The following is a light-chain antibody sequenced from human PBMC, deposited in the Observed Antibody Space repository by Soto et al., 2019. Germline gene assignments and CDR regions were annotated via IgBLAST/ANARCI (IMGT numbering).Light chain of an antibody. CDR3: SSYTSSSTLGV. CDR1: SSDVGGYNY. J-gene: IGLJ1*01. V-gene: IGLV2-14*01. Sequence: QSVLTQPASVSVYPGQSITISCTGTSSDVGGYNYVSWYQQHPGKAPKLMIYDVSNRPSGVSNRFSGSKSGNTASLTISGLQAEDEADYYCSSYTSSSTLGVFGTGTKVTVL. CDR2: DVS.